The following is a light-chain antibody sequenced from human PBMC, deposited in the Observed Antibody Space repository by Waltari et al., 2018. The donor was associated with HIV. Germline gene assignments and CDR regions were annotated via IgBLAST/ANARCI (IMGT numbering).Light chain of an antibody. CDR2: EVT. Sequence: QSALAQPASVSDSPGQSITISCTGTSSDVGNYNLVSWYQQHPAKVPKLIIYEVTKRPSGVSSRFAGSKSGNTASLTISGLQAEDEADYYCCSYAASRSVVFGGGTKLTVL. CDR3: CSYAASRSVV. J-gene: IGLJ2*01. CDR1: SSDVGNYNL. V-gene: IGLV2-23*02.